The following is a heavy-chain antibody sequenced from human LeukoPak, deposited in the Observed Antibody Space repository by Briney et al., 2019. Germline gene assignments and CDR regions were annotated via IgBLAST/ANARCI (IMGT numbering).Heavy chain of an antibody. J-gene: IGHJ6*03. CDR1: GYTFTSYD. CDR3: ARGGPPTIRYFDWFKNYYYYMDV. Sequence: ASVKVSCKASGYTFTSYDINWVRQATGQGLEWMGWMNPNSGNTGYAQKFQGRVTMTRNTSISTAYMELSSLRSEDTAVYYCARGGPPTIRYFDWFKNYYYYMDVWGKGTTVTVSS. V-gene: IGHV1-8*01. CDR2: MNPNSGNT. D-gene: IGHD3-9*01.